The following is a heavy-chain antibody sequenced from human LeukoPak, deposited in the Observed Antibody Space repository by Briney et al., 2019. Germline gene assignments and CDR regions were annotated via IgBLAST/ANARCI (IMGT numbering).Heavy chain of an antibody. Sequence: GASVRLSCKASGYIFTSYFMHWVRQAPGQGLEWMGLINPSGGSTRYAQKFQGRVTMTRDMSTSTVYMELSSLRSEDTAVYYCARALPHRRLMDTTMEQHWFDPWGQGTLVTVSS. CDR1: GYIFTSYF. J-gene: IGHJ5*02. CDR3: ARALPHRRLMDTTMEQHWFDP. V-gene: IGHV1-46*01. D-gene: IGHD5-18*01. CDR2: INPSGGST.